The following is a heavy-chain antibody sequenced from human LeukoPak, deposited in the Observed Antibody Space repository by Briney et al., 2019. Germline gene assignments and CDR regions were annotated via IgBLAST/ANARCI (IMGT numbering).Heavy chain of an antibody. Sequence: PSETLSLTCTDSGGSISSYYRSWIRQPAGRGLEWIGRIYTSGSTNYNPSLKSRVTMSVDTSKNQLSLKLSSVTAADTAVYYCARVVVSYGDYGTFDYWGQGTLVTVSS. V-gene: IGHV4-4*07. CDR1: GGSISSYY. J-gene: IGHJ4*02. CDR2: IYTSGST. D-gene: IGHD4-17*01. CDR3: ARVVVSYGDYGTFDY.